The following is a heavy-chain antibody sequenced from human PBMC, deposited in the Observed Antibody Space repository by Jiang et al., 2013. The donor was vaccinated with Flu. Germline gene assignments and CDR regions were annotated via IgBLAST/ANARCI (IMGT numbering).Heavy chain of an antibody. Sequence: GAEVKKPGASVKVSCKASGNIFANNFIHWVRQAPGQGLEWMGIINPLDGTTRYTQKFQVRVTMTRDTSTNTVYMELSSLRSEDTAVYYCARDQDVVPAAMGLDYVGPGNPGHRLL. CDR3: ARDQDVVPAAMGLDY. D-gene: IGHD2-2*01. J-gene: IGHJ4*02. CDR1: GNIFANNF. V-gene: IGHV1-46*01. CDR2: INPLDGTT.